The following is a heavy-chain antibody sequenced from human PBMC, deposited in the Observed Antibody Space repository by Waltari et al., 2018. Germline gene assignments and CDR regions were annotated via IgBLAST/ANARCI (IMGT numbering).Heavy chain of an antibody. CDR1: GGSISSSSYY. D-gene: IGHD3-22*01. J-gene: IGHJ4*02. CDR3: AREGSGYNYFDY. Sequence: QLQLQESGPGLVKPSETLSLTCTVSGGSISSSSYYWGWIRQPPGKGLEWIGSIYYSGSTYYNPSLKSRVTISVDTSKNQFSLKLSSVTAADTAVYYCAREGSGYNYFDYWGQGTLVTVSS. V-gene: IGHV4-39*07. CDR2: IYYSGST.